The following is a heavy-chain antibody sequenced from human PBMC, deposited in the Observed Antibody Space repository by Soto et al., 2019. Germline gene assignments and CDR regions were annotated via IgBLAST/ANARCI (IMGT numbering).Heavy chain of an antibody. Sequence: PSETLSLTCTVSGGSISSGGYYWSWIRQHPGKGLEWIGYTYYTGSTYYSPTIKSQVTITVDTSKIRFFLKLSSVTDAYTAVYYCAIDRSITMVRGVQYNWFDPWGQGTLVTVSS. D-gene: IGHD3-10*01. CDR1: GGSISSGGYY. CDR3: AIDRSITMVRGVQYNWFDP. V-gene: IGHV4-31*01. CDR2: TYYTGST. J-gene: IGHJ5*02.